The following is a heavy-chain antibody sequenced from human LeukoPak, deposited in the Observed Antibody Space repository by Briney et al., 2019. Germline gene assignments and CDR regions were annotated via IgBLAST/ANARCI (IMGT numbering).Heavy chain of an antibody. D-gene: IGHD3-22*01. CDR1: GFTFSSYG. CDR3: ARDLGSSGSYYYYGMDV. CDR2: IWYDGSNK. J-gene: IGHJ6*02. V-gene: IGHV3-33*01. Sequence: GGSLRLSCAASGFTFSSYGMHWVRQAPGKGLEWVAVIWYDGSNKYYADSVKGRFTISRDNSKNTLYLQMNSLRAEDTAVYYCARDLGSSGSYYYYGMDVWGQGTTVTVSS.